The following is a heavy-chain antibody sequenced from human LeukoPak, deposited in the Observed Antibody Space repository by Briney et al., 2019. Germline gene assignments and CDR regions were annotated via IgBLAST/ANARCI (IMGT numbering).Heavy chain of an antibody. D-gene: IGHD1-26*01. CDR3: ASSGGATSDY. CDR1: GFTFRNYG. J-gene: IGHJ4*02. V-gene: IGHV3-33*01. Sequence: PGGSLRLSCAASGFTFRNYGMHWVRQAPGKGLEWVAVIWYDGSNKNYADSVKGRFTISRHNSKNTLYLQMNSLRAEDTAVYYCASSGGATSDYWGQGTLVTVSS. CDR2: IWYDGSNK.